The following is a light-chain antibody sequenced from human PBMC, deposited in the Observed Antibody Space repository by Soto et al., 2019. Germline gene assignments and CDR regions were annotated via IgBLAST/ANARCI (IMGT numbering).Light chain of an antibody. V-gene: IGKV2-28*01. J-gene: IGKJ4*01. CDR3: IQTLQTPFT. Sequence: DIVVTQSPLSLPVTPGEPASISCRSSQSLLHINGYNYLDWYLQKPGQSPQLLIYLASGRASGVPDRFSGSGSGTDFTLKISRVEAEDFGVYYCIQTLQTPFTFGGGTKLDIK. CDR1: QSLLHINGYNY. CDR2: LAS.